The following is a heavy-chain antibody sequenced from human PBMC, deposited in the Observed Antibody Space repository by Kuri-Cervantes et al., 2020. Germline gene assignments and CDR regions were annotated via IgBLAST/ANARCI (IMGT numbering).Heavy chain of an antibody. CDR2: MNPNSGNT. V-gene: IGHV1-8*02. CDR1: GYTFTSYY. Sequence: ASVKVSCKASGYTFTSYYMHWVRQAPGQGLEWMGWMNPNSGNTGYAQKFQGRVTMTRNTSISTAYMELSSLRSEDTAVYYCARGSPGLGGDAFDIWGQGTMVTVSS. J-gene: IGHJ3*02. D-gene: IGHD3-16*01. CDR3: ARGSPGLGGDAFDI.